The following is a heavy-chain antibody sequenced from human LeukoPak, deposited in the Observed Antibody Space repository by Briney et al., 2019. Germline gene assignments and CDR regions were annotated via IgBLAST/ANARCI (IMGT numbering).Heavy chain of an antibody. CDR1: GGSFSGYY. V-gene: IGHV4-34*01. CDR3: ARKNPYYDFWSGYPPNYYFDY. J-gene: IGHJ4*02. Sequence: SETLSLTCAVYGGSFSGYYWSWIRQLPGKGLEWIGEINHSGSTNYNPSLKSRVTISVDTSKNQFSLKLSSVTAADTAVYYCARKNPYYDFWSGYPPNYYFDYWGQGTLVTVSS. D-gene: IGHD3-3*01. CDR2: INHSGST.